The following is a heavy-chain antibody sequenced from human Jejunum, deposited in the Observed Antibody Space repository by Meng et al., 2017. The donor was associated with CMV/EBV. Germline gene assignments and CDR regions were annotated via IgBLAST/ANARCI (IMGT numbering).Heavy chain of an antibody. CDR2: IFHSGNT. V-gene: IGHV4-39*07. CDR1: STSNRSYS. J-gene: IGHJ4*02. D-gene: IGHD6-13*01. Sequence: STSNRSYSWGWIRQPPGKGLEWIGSIFHSGNTYHNPSLQSRVTISVDTSKNQFSLRLTSVTAADTAVYYCARDMGQQLVPVSFDYWGQGTPVTVSS. CDR3: ARDMGQQLVPVSFDY.